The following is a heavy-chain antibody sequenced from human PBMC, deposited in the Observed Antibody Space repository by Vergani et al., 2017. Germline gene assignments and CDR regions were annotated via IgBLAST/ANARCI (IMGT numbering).Heavy chain of an antibody. CDR1: GGSISSGSYY. CDR2: IYTSGRT. V-gene: IGHV4-61*02. D-gene: IGHD6-13*01. Sequence: QVQLQESGPGLVTPSQTLSLTCTVSGGSISSGSYYWSWIRQPAGKGLGWIGRIYTSGRTNDNPALKSRVTISVDTSKNQFSLKLSSVTAADTALYYCARENSRENDAFDIWGQGTMVTVSS. J-gene: IGHJ3*02. CDR3: ARENSRENDAFDI.